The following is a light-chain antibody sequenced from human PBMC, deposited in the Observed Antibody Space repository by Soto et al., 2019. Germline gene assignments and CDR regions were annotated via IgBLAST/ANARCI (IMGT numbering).Light chain of an antibody. V-gene: IGKV1-5*01. Sequence: DIQMTQSPSTLSGSVGDRVTITCRASQTISSWLAWYQQKPGKAPKSLIYTASNLHSGVPSRFSGSGSGTDFTLTISGLQSEDFATYYCQQYKSYPITFGQGTRLEI. CDR1: QTISSW. J-gene: IGKJ5*01. CDR3: QQYKSYPIT. CDR2: TAS.